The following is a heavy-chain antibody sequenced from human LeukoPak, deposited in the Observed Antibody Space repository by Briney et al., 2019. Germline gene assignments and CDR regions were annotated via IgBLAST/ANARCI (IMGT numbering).Heavy chain of an antibody. Sequence: PSEALSLTCTVSGGSISSYYWTWIRQPPGKGLEWIGYIYYSETTRYNPSLKSRVTISVDTSKNQFSLNLSSVTAADTAVYHCARGNSPTPWFDPWGQGTLVTVSS. V-gene: IGHV4-59*01. CDR2: IYYSETT. J-gene: IGHJ5*02. CDR3: ARGNSPTPWFDP. CDR1: GGSISSYY. D-gene: IGHD1/OR15-1a*01.